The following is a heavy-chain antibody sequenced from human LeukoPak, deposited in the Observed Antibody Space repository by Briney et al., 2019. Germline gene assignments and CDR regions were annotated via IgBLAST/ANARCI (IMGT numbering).Heavy chain of an antibody. V-gene: IGHV1-2*02. CDR1: GYTFTGQY. J-gene: IGHJ6*03. Sequence: ASVKVSCKASGYTFTGQYMHWVRQAPGQGLEWMGWINPNSGGTNYAQKFQGRVTMTRDTSISTAYMELSRLRSDDTAVYYCARDTYFFLGSSGRGRNYYYYYYMDVWGKGTTVTVSS. CDR2: INPNSGGT. D-gene: IGHD3-22*01. CDR3: ARDTYFFLGSSGRGRNYYYYYYMDV.